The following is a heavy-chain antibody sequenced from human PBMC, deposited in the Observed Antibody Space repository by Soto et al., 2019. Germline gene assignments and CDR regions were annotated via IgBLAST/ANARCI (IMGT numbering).Heavy chain of an antibody. V-gene: IGHV5-51*01. CDR3: ARHTHLYDYVWGSYPPPPPLLDY. Sequence: PGECLKISCKGSGYSFTSYWIGWVRQMPGKGLEWMGIIYPGDSDTRYSPSFQGQVPISADKSISTAYLQWSSLKASDTAMYYCARHTHLYDYVWGSYPPPPPLLDYWGQGTLVTVSS. CDR1: GYSFTSYW. D-gene: IGHD3-16*02. CDR2: IYPGDSDT. J-gene: IGHJ4*02.